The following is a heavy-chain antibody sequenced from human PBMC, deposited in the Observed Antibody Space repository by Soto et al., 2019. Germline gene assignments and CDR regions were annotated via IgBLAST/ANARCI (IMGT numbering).Heavy chain of an antibody. V-gene: IGHV1-69*13. CDR3: ARGPYYYDSSGYWFDY. CDR1: GGTFSSYA. Sequence: ASVKVSCKASGGTFSSYAISWVRQAPGQGLEWMGGIIPIFGTANYAQKFQGRVTITADESTSTAYMELSSLRSEDTAVYYCARGPYYYDSSGYWFDYWGQGTLVTVSS. J-gene: IGHJ4*02. D-gene: IGHD3-22*01. CDR2: IIPIFGTA.